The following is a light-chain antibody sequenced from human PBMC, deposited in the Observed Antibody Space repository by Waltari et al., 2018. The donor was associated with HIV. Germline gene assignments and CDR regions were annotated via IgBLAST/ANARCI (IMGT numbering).Light chain of an antibody. J-gene: IGKJ3*01. CDR1: GDIRDS. CDR3: QHYNSLLIFT. Sequence: DLQLTQSPSSLPASLGASGTLTCQANGDIRDSLHLYQQNPGKEPKLLIYDASNLRTGVPSRFSGTGSGTTFTLTISGLQPDDFATYYCQHYNSLLIFTFGPGTTVGL. V-gene: IGKV1-33*01. CDR2: DAS.